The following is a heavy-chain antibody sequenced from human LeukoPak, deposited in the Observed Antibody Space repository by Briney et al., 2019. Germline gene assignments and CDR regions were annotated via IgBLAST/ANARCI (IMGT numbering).Heavy chain of an antibody. J-gene: IGHJ4*02. V-gene: IGHV3-21*04. Sequence: GGSLRLSCAATGFTFSSYSMNWVRQAPGKGLEWVSSISSSSSYIYYADSVKGRFTISRDNAKNSLYLQMNSLRAEDTAVYYCASGIPAASIFFDYWGQGTLVTVSS. D-gene: IGHD2-2*01. CDR3: ASGIPAASIFFDY. CDR2: ISSSSSYI. CDR1: GFTFSSYS.